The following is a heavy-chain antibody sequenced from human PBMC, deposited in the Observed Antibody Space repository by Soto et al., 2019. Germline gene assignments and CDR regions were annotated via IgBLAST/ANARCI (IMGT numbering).Heavy chain of an antibody. CDR2: ISAYDGNT. V-gene: IGHV1-18*01. J-gene: IGHJ6*03. CDR1: GYTFSSYG. Sequence: VHLVQSGDEVRQPGASVKVSCKASGYTFSSYGVSWVRQAPGQGLEWMGWISAYDGNTNYAQKLQGRVTMTTDTSTRTAYMELRSLRSDDTAVYYCARVGGATVDYYYYYLDVWGKGTTVTVS. D-gene: IGHD4-4*01. CDR3: ARVGGATVDYYYYYLDV.